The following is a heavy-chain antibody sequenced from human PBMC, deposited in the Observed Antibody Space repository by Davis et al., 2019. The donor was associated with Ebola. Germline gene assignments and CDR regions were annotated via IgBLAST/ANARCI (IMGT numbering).Heavy chain of an antibody. CDR3: ARLPSVSTDSRKEGLDV. D-gene: IGHD5/OR15-5a*01. J-gene: IGHJ6*02. CDR1: AFTFSSYA. CDR2: ISRSGGST. V-gene: IGHV3-23*01. Sequence: GESLKIPCPAPAFTFSSYAMTWVRQAPEKGLEWVSGISRSGGSTYYADSVKGRFTISRDSPKNTLYLQMNSLRAEDTAVYYCARLPSVSTDSRKEGLDVWGQGTKVTVSS.